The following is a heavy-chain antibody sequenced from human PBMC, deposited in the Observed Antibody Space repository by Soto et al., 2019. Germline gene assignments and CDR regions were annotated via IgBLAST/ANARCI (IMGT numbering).Heavy chain of an antibody. Sequence: QVQLVESGGGVVQPGRSLRLSCAASGFTFSSYAMHWVRQAPGKGLEWVAVISYDGSNKYYADSVKGRFTISRDNSKNTLYLQMNSLSAEDTAVYYCASLYDSSGYYYAEVFDYWGQGTLVTVSS. V-gene: IGHV3-30-3*01. CDR3: ASLYDSSGYYYAEVFDY. CDR1: GFTFSSYA. J-gene: IGHJ4*02. CDR2: ISYDGSNK. D-gene: IGHD3-22*01.